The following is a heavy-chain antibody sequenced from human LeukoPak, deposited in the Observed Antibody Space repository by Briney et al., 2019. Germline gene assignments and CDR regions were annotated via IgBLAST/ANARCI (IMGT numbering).Heavy chain of an antibody. Sequence: QSGGSLRLSCAASGFTFSSYWMNWVRQAPGKGLEWVAKIKQDGSEKDYVDSVKGRFTISRDNVKNSLYLQMNSLRVEDTAMYYCARSSWHDYWGQGTLVTVSS. CDR2: IKQDGSEK. V-gene: IGHV3-7*01. CDR3: ARSSWHDY. CDR1: GFTFSSYW. J-gene: IGHJ4*02. D-gene: IGHD2-2*01.